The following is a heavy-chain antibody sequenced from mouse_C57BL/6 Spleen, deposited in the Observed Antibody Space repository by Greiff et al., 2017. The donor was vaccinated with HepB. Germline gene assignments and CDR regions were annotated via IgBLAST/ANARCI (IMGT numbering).Heavy chain of an antibody. Sequence: QVQLQQPGAELVKPGASVKLSCKASGYTFTSYWMQWVKQRPGQGLEWIGEIDPSDSYTTYNQKFKGKATLTVDTSSSTAYMQLSSLTSEDSAVYSCARGVYDYDGAWFAYWGQGTLVTVSA. CDR1: GYTFTSYW. CDR2: IDPSDSYT. CDR3: ARGVYDYDGAWFAY. D-gene: IGHD2-4*01. J-gene: IGHJ3*01. V-gene: IGHV1-50*01.